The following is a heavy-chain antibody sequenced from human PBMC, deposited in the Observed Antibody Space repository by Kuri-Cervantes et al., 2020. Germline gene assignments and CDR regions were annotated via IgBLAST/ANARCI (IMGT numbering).Heavy chain of an antibody. D-gene: IGHD3-16*01. V-gene: IGHV1-69*13. CDR3: ARGMITFGGVIDY. J-gene: IGHJ4*02. CDR1: GGTFSSYA. Sequence: SVKVSCKASGGTFSSYAISWVRQAPGQGLEWMGGIIPIFGTANYAQKFRGRVTITADESTSTAYMELRSLRSDDTAVYYCARGMITFGGVIDYWGQGTLVTVSS. CDR2: IIPIFGTA.